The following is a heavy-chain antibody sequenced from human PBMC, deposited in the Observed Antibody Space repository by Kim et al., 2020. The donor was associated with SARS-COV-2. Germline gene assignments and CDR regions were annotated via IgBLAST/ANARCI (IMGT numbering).Heavy chain of an antibody. D-gene: IGHD6-13*01. V-gene: IGHV3-30*04. J-gene: IGHJ6*02. CDR2: ISYDGSTK. CDR1: GFTFSSYA. CDR3: ARDLDSGSSWYSTYYYYGMDV. Sequence: GGSLRLSCAASGFTFSSYAMHWVRQAPGKGLEWVAVISYDGSTKYYADSVKGRFTISRDNSKNTLYLQMNSLRAEDTAVYYCARDLDSGSSWYSTYYYYGMDVWGQGTTVTVSS.